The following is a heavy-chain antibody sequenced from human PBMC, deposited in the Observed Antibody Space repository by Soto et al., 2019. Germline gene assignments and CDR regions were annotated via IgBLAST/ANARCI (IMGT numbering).Heavy chain of an antibody. J-gene: IGHJ4*02. Sequence: QVPLVQSGAEMRRPGSSVKVSCKASGGTFSSYRINWVRQAPGHGLEWVGGIVPIYRTADYAKKFQGRVTITADESARTAYMELRGLKSQDTAVYYCARDSGAKLSSSWGQGTLVTVSS. V-gene: IGHV1-69*01. CDR2: IVPIYRTA. CDR1: GGTFSSYR. D-gene: IGHD6-13*01. CDR3: ARDSGAKLSSS.